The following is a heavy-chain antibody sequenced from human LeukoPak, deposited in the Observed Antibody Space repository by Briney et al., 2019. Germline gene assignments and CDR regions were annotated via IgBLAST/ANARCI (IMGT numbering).Heavy chain of an antibody. J-gene: IGHJ3*02. Sequence: QPGRSLRLSCAASGFTFSSCAMHWVRQAPGKVLEWVAVISHDGRNKYYAASVKRRFTICRDNSKNTLYLQINSLRADDTAVYYCAREGVVVGVSHAFDIWGQGTMVTVSS. CDR1: GFTFSSCA. D-gene: IGHD2-2*01. CDR3: AREGVVVGVSHAFDI. V-gene: IGHV3-30*04. CDR2: ISHDGRNK.